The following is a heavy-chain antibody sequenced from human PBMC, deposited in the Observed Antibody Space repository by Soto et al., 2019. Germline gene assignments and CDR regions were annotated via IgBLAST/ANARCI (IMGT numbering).Heavy chain of an antibody. J-gene: IGHJ4*02. V-gene: IGHV1-46*01. Sequence: ASVKVSFKASGYTFTNYYVHWVRQAPGQGLEWMGIINPSTGSTTYAQKFQGRVTLTRDTSTSTVYMDLSSLRSEDTAVYYCARGRFTTVNTRWYFDYWGQGALVTVSS. CDR1: GYTFTNYY. CDR2: INPSTGST. D-gene: IGHD4-17*01. CDR3: ARGRFTTVNTRWYFDY.